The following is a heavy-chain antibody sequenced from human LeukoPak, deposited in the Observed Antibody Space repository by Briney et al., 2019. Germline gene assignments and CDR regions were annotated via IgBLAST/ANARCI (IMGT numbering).Heavy chain of an antibody. CDR2: ISYDGSNK. V-gene: IGHV3-30*18. J-gene: IGHJ5*02. CDR1: GFTFSGYG. Sequence: PGGSLRLSCAASGFTFSGYGMHWVRQAPGKGLEWVAVISYDGSNKYYADSVKGRFTISRDNSKNTLYLQMNSLRAEDTAVYYCAKDLITMVRDWFDPWGQGTLVTVSS. D-gene: IGHD3-10*01. CDR3: AKDLITMVRDWFDP.